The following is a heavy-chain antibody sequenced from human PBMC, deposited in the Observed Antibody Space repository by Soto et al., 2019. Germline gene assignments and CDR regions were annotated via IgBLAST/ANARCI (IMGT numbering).Heavy chain of an antibody. CDR2: IYPGDSDT. D-gene: IGHD1-7*01. CDR1: GYSFTTYW. Sequence: GESLKISCKGSGYSFTTYWIGWVRQMPGKGLEWMGIIYPGDSDTRYSPSFQGQITISADKSVSTAYLQWSSLKASDTAMFYCARGAALGTPFVFDFSGQGIIVTVSS. V-gene: IGHV5-51*01. CDR3: ARGAALGTPFVFDF. J-gene: IGHJ3*01.